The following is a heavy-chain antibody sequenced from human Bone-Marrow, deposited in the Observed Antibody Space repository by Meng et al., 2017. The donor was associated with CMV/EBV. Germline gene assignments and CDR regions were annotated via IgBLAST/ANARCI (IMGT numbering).Heavy chain of an antibody. V-gene: IGHV4-39*07. D-gene: IGHD1-7*01. J-gene: IGHJ5*02. CDR3: ARGWNYDPGWFDP. Sequence: SETLSLTCTVSGGSISSSSYYWGWIRQPPGKGLEWIGSIYYSGSTYYNPSLKSRVTISVDTSKNQFSLKLSSVTAADTAVYYCARGWNYDPGWFDPWGQGPLVTVYS. CDR1: GGSISSSSYY. CDR2: IYYSGST.